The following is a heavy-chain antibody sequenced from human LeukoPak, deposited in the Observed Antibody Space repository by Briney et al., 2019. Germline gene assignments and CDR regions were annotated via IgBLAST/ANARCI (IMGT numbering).Heavy chain of an antibody. D-gene: IGHD3/OR15-3a*01. CDR2: IYSGGYT. Sequence: SETLSLTCTVSGASIINNYWSWLRQSPERGLEWIGYIYSGGYTDYNPSLKSRVTMSVDTAKNQFSLKLNSMTAADTAVYYCARHGLKLVGLSTIYFDIWGQGALVTVSS. CDR3: ARHGLKLVGLSTIYFDI. J-gene: IGHJ4*02. CDR1: GASIINNY. V-gene: IGHV4-59*08.